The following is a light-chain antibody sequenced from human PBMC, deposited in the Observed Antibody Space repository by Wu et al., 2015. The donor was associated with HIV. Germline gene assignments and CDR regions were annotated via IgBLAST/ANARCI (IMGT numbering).Light chain of an antibody. CDR2: KAS. V-gene: IGKV1-5*03. CDR3: QQYTRLYS. CDR1: QSISSW. J-gene: IGKJ2*03. Sequence: DIQMTQSPSTLSASVGDRVTITCRASQSISSWLAWYQQKPGKAPKLLIYKASSLESGVPSRFSGSGSGTEFTLTISSLQPDDFATYYCQQYTRLYSFGPGTKLEIK.